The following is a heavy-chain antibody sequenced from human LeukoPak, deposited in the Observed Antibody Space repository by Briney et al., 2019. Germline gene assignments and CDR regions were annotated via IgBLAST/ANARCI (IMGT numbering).Heavy chain of an antibody. D-gene: IGHD3-22*01. CDR2: ISSSGSTI. Sequence: GGSLRLSCAASGFTFSSYEMNWVRQAPGKGLEWVSYISSSGSTIYYADSVKGRFTISRDDAKNSLYLQMNSLRAEDTAVYYCARGGHYYDSSGYYEDDYWGQGTLVTVSS. CDR3: ARGGHYYDSSGYYEDDY. CDR1: GFTFSSYE. J-gene: IGHJ4*02. V-gene: IGHV3-48*03.